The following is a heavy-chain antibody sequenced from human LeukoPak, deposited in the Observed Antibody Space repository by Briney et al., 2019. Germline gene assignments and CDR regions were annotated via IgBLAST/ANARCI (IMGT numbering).Heavy chain of an antibody. CDR2: IIPIFGTA. D-gene: IGHD4-23*01. CDR3: ARAFQGSTVVDRMFYYGMDV. CDR1: GGTFSSYA. J-gene: IGHJ6*02. V-gene: IGHV1-69*13. Sequence: SVKVSCKASGGTFSSYAISWVRQAPGQGLEWMGGIIPIFGTANYAQKFQGRVTITADESTSTAYMELSSLRSEDTAVYYCARAFQGSTVVDRMFYYGMDVWGQGTTVTVSS.